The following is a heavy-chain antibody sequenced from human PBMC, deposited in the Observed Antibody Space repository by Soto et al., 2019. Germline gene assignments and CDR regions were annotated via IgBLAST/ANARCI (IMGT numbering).Heavy chain of an antibody. CDR1: GGTFSSYA. Sequence: QVPLVQSRAEVKKPGSSVKVSCKASGGTFSSYAISWVRQAPGQGLEWMGGIIPIFGTANYAQKFQGRVTITADESTSTAYMELSSLRSEDTAVYYCARDKERQFRGWFDPWGQGTLVTVSS. D-gene: IGHD1-1*01. CDR3: ARDKERQFRGWFDP. CDR2: IIPIFGTA. V-gene: IGHV1-69*12. J-gene: IGHJ5*02.